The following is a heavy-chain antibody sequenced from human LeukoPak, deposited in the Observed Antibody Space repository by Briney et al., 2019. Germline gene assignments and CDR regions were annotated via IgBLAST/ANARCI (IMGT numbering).Heavy chain of an antibody. V-gene: IGHV3-48*01. CDR1: GFTFSSYS. Sequence: PGGSLRVSCAASGFTFSSYSMNWVRQAPGKGLEWVSYISSSSSTIYYADSVKGRFTISRDNAKNSLYLQMNSLRAEDTAVYYCARDPGNWNSDAFDIWGQGTMVTVSS. D-gene: IGHD1-1*01. J-gene: IGHJ3*02. CDR3: ARDPGNWNSDAFDI. CDR2: ISSSSSTI.